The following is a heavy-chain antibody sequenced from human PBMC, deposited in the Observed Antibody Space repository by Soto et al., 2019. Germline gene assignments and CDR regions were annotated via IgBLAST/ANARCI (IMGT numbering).Heavy chain of an antibody. J-gene: IGHJ4*02. CDR3: ASTLAAAGSYYFDY. Sequence: GGSLRLSCTASGFTFSSYGMHWVRQAPGKGLEWVAVISYDGSNKYYADSVKGRFTISRDNSKNTLYLQMNSLRAEGTAVYYCASTLAAAGSYYFDYWGQGTLVIVSS. CDR2: ISYDGSNK. CDR1: GFTFSSYG. V-gene: IGHV3-30*03. D-gene: IGHD6-13*01.